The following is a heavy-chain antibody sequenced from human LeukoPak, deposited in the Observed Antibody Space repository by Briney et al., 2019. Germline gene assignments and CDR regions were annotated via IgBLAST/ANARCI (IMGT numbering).Heavy chain of an antibody. CDR2: IWFDGSNK. CDR1: GFTFSNYD. Sequence: GRSLRLSCAASGFTFSNYDMHWVRHAPGKGLEWVAVIWFDGSNKFYADSVKGRFTISRDNSKNTLYLQMSSLRAEDTAVYYCASSAGALIDCWGQGTLVIVSS. CDR3: ASSAGALIDC. J-gene: IGHJ4*02. V-gene: IGHV3-33*01. D-gene: IGHD6-19*01.